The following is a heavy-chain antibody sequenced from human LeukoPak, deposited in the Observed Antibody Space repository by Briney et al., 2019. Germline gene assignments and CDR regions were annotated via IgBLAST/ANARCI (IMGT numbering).Heavy chain of an antibody. CDR1: GYTFTGYY. Sequence: GASVKVSCKASGYTFTGYYMHWVRQAPGQGLEWMGWINPNSGGTNYAQKLQGRVTMTRDTSISTAYMELSRLRSDDTAVYYCARDMDFWSGYLYYYYYGMDVWGQGTTVTVSS. D-gene: IGHD3-3*01. V-gene: IGHV1-2*02. CDR2: INPNSGGT. J-gene: IGHJ6*02. CDR3: ARDMDFWSGYLYYYYYGMDV.